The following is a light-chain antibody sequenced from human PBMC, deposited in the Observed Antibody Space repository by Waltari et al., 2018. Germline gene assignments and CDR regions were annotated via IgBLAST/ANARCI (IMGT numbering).Light chain of an antibody. V-gene: IGLV2-14*03. CDR2: DVS. Sequence: QSALTQPASASGSPGQSITISCSGSRRDVVDYTYVSCYQPHPGKAPKLLIYDVSKRHSGASNRFSGSKSGNTASLTLSGLQAEDEADYYCSSFTSKRTVVFGGGTKVTVL. J-gene: IGLJ3*02. CDR3: SSFTSKRTVV. CDR1: RRDVVDYTY.